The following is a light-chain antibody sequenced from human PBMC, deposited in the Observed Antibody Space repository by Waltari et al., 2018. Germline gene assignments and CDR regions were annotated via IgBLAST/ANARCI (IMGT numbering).Light chain of an antibody. Sequence: DIQMTQSPSSLTSSLGGRIIVTSRASQSITPYLNWLPQRPGKAPTLLIHSTSTIHYGLPSRFSANASGIDFSLTISPLQPEAFATYYCQQSFRTPRTFGQGTKV. CDR1: QSITPY. CDR3: QQSFRTPRT. J-gene: IGKJ3*01. V-gene: IGKV1-39*01. CDR2: STS.